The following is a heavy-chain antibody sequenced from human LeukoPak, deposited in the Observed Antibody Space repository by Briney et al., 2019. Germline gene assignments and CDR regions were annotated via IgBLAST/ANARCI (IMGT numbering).Heavy chain of an antibody. Sequence: KPSETLSLTCTVSGGSIRTSNYYWGWIRQPPGKGLELIGNIYHGGSTYYTPSLRSRVTMSVDTSKNQFSLKLNSVTAADTAVYYCARTPPGPDYRCWGQGILVTVSS. CDR2: IYHGGST. D-gene: IGHD1-14*01. CDR3: ARTPPGPDYRC. J-gene: IGHJ4*02. CDR1: GGSIRTSNYY. V-gene: IGHV4-39*07.